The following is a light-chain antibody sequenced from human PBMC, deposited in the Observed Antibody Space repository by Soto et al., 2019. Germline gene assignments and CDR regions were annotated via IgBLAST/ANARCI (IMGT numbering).Light chain of an antibody. CDR3: SSHTTSNTRV. CDR1: SSDVGAYDF. J-gene: IGLJ1*01. CDR2: EVS. V-gene: IGLV2-14*03. Sequence: QSALTQPASVSGSPGQTIAISSTGTSSDVGAYDFVSWYQQHPDKAPKLLIYEVSNRPSGVSDRFSGSKSVNTATLTISGLQAEHEADYYCSSHTTSNTRVFGTGTKVTVL.